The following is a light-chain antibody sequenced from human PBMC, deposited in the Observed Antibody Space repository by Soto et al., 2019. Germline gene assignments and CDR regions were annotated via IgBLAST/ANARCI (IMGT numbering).Light chain of an antibody. CDR3: QQRSYWLT. J-gene: IGKJ4*01. Sequence: DIQMTQSPSTLSASVGARVTITCRASQSISSWLAWYQQKPGKAPKLLIYKTSNLASGVPSRFSGSGSGTDFTLTISRLQPEDFAVYYCQQRSYWLTFGGGTKVDI. CDR2: KTS. CDR1: QSISSW. V-gene: IGKV1-5*03.